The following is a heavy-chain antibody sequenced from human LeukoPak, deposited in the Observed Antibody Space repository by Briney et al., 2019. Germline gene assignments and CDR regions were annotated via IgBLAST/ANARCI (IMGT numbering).Heavy chain of an antibody. CDR3: ARDLYDFWSGYYGGEYYFDY. Sequence: ASVKVSCKASGYTFTSYGISWVRQAPGQGLEWMGWISAYNGNTNYAQKLQGRVTMTTDTSTSTAYMELRSLRSDDTAVYYCARDLYDFWSGYYGGEYYFDYWGQGTLVTVSS. J-gene: IGHJ4*02. D-gene: IGHD3-3*01. CDR2: ISAYNGNT. CDR1: GYTFTSYG. V-gene: IGHV1-18*01.